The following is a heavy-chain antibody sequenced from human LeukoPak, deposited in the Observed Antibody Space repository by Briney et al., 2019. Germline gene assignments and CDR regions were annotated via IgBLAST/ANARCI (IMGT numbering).Heavy chain of an antibody. CDR3: ARDGLSWAAVADI. Sequence: PSETLSLTCTVSGGSISSYYWSWIRQPAGKGLEWIGRIYTSGSTNYNPSLKSRVTMSVDTSKNQFSLKVSSVTAAETAVYYCARDGLSWAAVADIWGQGNLVTVSS. CDR1: GGSISSYY. V-gene: IGHV4-4*07. J-gene: IGHJ4*02. CDR2: IYTSGST. D-gene: IGHD6-19*01.